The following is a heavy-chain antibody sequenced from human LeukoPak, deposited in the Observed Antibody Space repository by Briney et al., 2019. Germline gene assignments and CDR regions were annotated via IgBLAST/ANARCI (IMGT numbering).Heavy chain of an antibody. Sequence: SETLSLTCTVSGGSITNYYWSWIRQPPGKGLEWIGYIYYSGSTNYNPSLKSRVTISVDTSKNQFSLKLSSVTAADTAVYYCARSSSSGWGFRFDPWGQGTLVTVSS. CDR2: IYYSGST. J-gene: IGHJ5*02. V-gene: IGHV4-59*12. CDR1: GGSITNYY. CDR3: ARSSSSGWGFRFDP. D-gene: IGHD6-19*01.